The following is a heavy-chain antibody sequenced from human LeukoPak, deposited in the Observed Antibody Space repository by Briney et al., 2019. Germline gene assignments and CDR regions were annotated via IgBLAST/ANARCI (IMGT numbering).Heavy chain of an antibody. Sequence: GGSLRLSCAASGFTFSSYSMNWVRQAPGKGLEWVSSISSSSSYIYYADSVKGRFTISRDNAKNSLYLQMNSLRAEDTAVYYCAKEGYGDYVGGDFDYWGQGTLVTVSS. D-gene: IGHD4-17*01. V-gene: IGHV3-21*01. CDR3: AKEGYGDYVGGDFDY. CDR1: GFTFSSYS. CDR2: ISSSSSYI. J-gene: IGHJ4*02.